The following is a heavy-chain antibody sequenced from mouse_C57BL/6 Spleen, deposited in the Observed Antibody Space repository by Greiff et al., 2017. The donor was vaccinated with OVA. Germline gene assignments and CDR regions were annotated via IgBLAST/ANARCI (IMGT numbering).Heavy chain of an antibody. CDR3: ARDLGVFTTVVANDY. Sequence: QVQLQQSGAELMKPGASVKLSCKATGYTFTGYWIEWVKQRPGHGLEWIGEILPGSGSTNYNEKFKGKATFTADTSSNTAYMQLSSLTTDDSAIYYCARDLGVFTTVVANDYWGQGTTLTVSS. V-gene: IGHV1-9*01. D-gene: IGHD1-1*01. J-gene: IGHJ2*01. CDR2: ILPGSGST. CDR1: GYTFTGYW.